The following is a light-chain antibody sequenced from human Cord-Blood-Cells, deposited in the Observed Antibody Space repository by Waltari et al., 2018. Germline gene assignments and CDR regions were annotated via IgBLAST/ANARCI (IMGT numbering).Light chain of an antibody. V-gene: IGKV1-39*01. CDR2: AAS. CDR1: QSISSY. CDR3: QQSYSTPYT. J-gene: IGKJ2*01. Sequence: DIQMTQSPSSLSASVGDRVTITCRASQSISSYLNWYQQKPGKVPKLLIYAASSLQSGVPSRFSGSGSGTEFTLTISSLQPEEFATFYCQQSYSTPYTFGQGTKLEIK.